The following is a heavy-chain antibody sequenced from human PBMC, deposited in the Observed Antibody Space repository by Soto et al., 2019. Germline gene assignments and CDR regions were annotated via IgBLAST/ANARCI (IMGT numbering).Heavy chain of an antibody. CDR2: ISGSGGST. V-gene: IGHV3-23*01. CDR1: GFTFSSYA. Sequence: GGSLRLSCAASGFTFSSYAMSWVRQAPGKGLEWVSAISGSGGSTYCADSVKGRFTISRDNSKNTLYLQMNSLRAEDTAVYYCAKDRRAYYYDSSGYYLNWFDPWGQGTLVTVSS. J-gene: IGHJ5*02. D-gene: IGHD3-22*01. CDR3: AKDRRAYYYDSSGYYLNWFDP.